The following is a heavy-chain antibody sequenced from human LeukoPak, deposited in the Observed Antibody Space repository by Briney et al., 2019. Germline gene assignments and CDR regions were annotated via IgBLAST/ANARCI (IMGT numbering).Heavy chain of an antibody. V-gene: IGHV4-39*01. CDR1: GGSISGGSYY. D-gene: IGHD1-26*01. J-gene: IGHJ4*02. CDR3: AIDSGRYRVVY. Sequence: SETLSLTCTVSGGSISGGSYYWGWIRQPPGKGLEWIGSIYNSGSTYYNPSLKSRVTISVDTSKNQFSLKLTSVTAADTAVYYCAIDSGRYRVVYWGQGTLVTVSS. CDR2: IYNSGST.